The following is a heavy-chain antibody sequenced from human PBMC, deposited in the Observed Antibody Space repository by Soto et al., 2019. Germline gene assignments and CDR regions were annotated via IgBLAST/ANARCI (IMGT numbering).Heavy chain of an antibody. V-gene: IGHV3-30-3*01. D-gene: IGHD3-3*01. CDR1: GFTFSSYA. CDR2: ISYDGSNK. CDR3: ARYDFWSGWRYYYYGMDV. J-gene: IGHJ6*02. Sequence: GGSLRLSCAASGFTFSSYAMHWVRQAPGKGLEWVAVISYDGSNKYYADSVKGRFTISRDNSKNTLYLQMNSLRAEDTAVYYCARYDFWSGWRYYYYGMDVWGQGTTVTVSS.